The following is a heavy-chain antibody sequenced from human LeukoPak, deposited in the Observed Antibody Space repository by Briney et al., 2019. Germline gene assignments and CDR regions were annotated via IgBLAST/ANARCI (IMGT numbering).Heavy chain of an antibody. CDR1: GYTFTSYD. J-gene: IGHJ6*03. CDR3: ARGGASDDFWSGYYGPGLDYYYYMDV. D-gene: IGHD3-3*01. Sequence: ASVKVSCKASGYTFTSYDINWVRQATGQGLEWMGWMNPNSGNTGYAQKFQGRVTITRNTSISTAYMELSSLRSEDTAVYYCARGGASDDFWSGYYGPGLDYYYYMDVWGKGTTVTVSS. V-gene: IGHV1-8*03. CDR2: MNPNSGNT.